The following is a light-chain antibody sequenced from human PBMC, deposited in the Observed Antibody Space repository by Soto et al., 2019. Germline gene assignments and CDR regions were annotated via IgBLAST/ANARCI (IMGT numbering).Light chain of an antibody. Sequence: QSVLTQPASVSGSPGQSITISCTGTSSDVGGYNYVSWYQQHPGKAPKLVIYDVSNRPSGVSNRFSGSKSGNTASLTISGLQAEDEADYYCNAYTSSSLYVFRTGTEVT. CDR1: SSDVGGYNY. V-gene: IGLV2-14*01. J-gene: IGLJ1*01. CDR2: DVS. CDR3: NAYTSSSLYV.